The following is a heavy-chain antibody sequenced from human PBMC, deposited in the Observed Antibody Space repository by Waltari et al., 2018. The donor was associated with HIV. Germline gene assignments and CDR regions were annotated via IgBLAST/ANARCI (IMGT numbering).Heavy chain of an antibody. CDR3: ARSSFDVVPEVPAIDY. Sequence: VHLVESGGGLVKPGGHLRLSCATSGFTIADFSLTWVRQAPGKGLEWVSSISSSSIYIYYADSVKGRVTISRDNAKKSVYLQMNSLRAEDTAVYYCARSSFDVVPEVPAIDYWGQGTLVTISS. J-gene: IGHJ4*02. CDR1: GFTIADFS. D-gene: IGHD2-15*01. CDR2: ISSSSIYI. V-gene: IGHV3-21*01.